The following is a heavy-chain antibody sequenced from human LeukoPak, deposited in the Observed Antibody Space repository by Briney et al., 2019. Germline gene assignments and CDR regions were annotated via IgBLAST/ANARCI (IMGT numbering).Heavy chain of an antibody. CDR1: GYTFTNYG. Sequence: GASVKVSCKASGYTFTNYGISWVRQAPGQGLEWMGYIIAYNGNTNYAQNFQGRVTMTTDTSTSTAYMELRSLRSDDTAVYYCARDLVRGRRKWENNGMDVWAKGPGSPSP. D-gene: IGHD1-26*01. V-gene: IGHV1-18*01. J-gene: IGHJ6*02. CDR3: ARDLVRGRRKWENNGMDV. CDR2: IIAYNGNT.